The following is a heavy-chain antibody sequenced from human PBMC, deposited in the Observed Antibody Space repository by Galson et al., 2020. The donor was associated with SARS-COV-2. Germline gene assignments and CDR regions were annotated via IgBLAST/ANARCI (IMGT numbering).Heavy chain of an antibody. CDR1: EFTFSNHW. CDR3: ARGDMGNDYFDY. D-gene: IGHD7-27*01. V-gene: IGHV3-74*01. J-gene: IGHJ4*02. CDR2: IYSEGSST. Sequence: GGSLRPSCAVPEFTFSNHWMHWVRQAPGKGLVWVSRIYSEGSSTSYADSVKGRFTISGDNAKNTLYLQMNSLRAEDTAVYYCARGDMGNDYFDYWGQGTLVTVSS.